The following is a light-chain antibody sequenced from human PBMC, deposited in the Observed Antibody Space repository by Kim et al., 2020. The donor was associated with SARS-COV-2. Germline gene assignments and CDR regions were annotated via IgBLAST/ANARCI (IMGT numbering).Light chain of an antibody. CDR2: GKN. CDR3: NSRDSNDTVV. Sequence: SSELTQDPAVSVALGQTVRITCQGASLRSYYATWYQQKPGQAPIVVIYGKNNRPSGIPDRFSGSSSGNTASLPITGPQAGDEAAYYCNSRDSNDTVVFGG. CDR1: SLRSYY. J-gene: IGLJ2*01. V-gene: IGLV3-19*01.